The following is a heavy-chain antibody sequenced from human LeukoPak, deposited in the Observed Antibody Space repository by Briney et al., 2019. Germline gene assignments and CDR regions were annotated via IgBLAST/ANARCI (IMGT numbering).Heavy chain of an antibody. CDR1: GFTFSSYA. J-gene: IGHJ4*02. CDR3: ARLPRDYYDSSGSPYFFDY. Sequence: GSLRLSCAASGFTFSSYAMSWIRQPPGKGLEWIGDIYYSGSTNYNPSLKSRVTISVDTSKNQFSLKLSSVTAADTAVYYCARLPRDYYDSSGSPYFFDYWRQGTLVTVSS. D-gene: IGHD3-22*01. CDR2: IYYSGST. V-gene: IGHV4-59*01.